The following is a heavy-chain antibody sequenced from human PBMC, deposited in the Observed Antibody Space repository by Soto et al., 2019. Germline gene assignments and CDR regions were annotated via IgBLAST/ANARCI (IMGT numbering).Heavy chain of an antibody. D-gene: IGHD3-10*01. Sequence: PGGSLRLSCAASGFTFSSYGMHWVRQAPGKGLEWVALISYDGENQYFTDSVRGRFTISRDNSKTAVYLEMNNLRLDDTATYYCVSPHSESSNAFDLWGQGTLVTVSS. CDR2: ISYDGENQ. V-gene: IGHV3-30*03. CDR1: GFTFSSYG. CDR3: VSPHSESSNAFDL. J-gene: IGHJ5*02.